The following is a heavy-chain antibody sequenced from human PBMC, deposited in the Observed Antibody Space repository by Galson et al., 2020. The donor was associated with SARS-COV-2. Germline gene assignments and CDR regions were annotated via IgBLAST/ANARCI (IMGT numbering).Heavy chain of an antibody. V-gene: IGHV3-30*18. J-gene: IGHJ6*02. CDR1: GFTFSIYG. Sequence: GESLKISCAASGFTFSIYGMHWVRQAPGKGLEWVALMSYDGSNKYYADSVKGRFTISRDNSKNMLYLQMNRLRVEDTAVYYCAKFGGSHSGSPNRRGMDVWGQGTTVTVSS. D-gene: IGHD1-26*01. CDR3: AKFGGSHSGSPNRRGMDV. CDR2: MSYDGSNK.